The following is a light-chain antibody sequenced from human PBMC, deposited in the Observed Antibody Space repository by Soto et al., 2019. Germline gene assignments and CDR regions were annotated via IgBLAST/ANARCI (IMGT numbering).Light chain of an antibody. V-gene: IGLV2-14*01. CDR2: DVS. J-gene: IGLJ1*01. CDR1: SSDVGGYNY. Sequence: QSALTQPASVSGSPGQSITISCTGTSSDVGGYNYVSWYQQHPGKVPKLMIYDVSNRPSGVSNRFSGSKSGNTASLTISGLQAEDEADYYCSSYTSSLYVFGTGTKVTVL. CDR3: SSYTSSLYV.